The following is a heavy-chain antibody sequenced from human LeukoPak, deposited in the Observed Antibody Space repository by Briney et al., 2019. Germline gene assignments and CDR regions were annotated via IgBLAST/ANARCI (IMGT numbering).Heavy chain of an antibody. CDR1: RFTFNNYA. V-gene: IGHV3-21*01. CDR2: ISSTSSVI. J-gene: IGHJ4*02. D-gene: IGHD5-18*01. CDR3: ARGGSGLTAMDLFDY. Sequence: GGSLRLSCAASRFTFNNYAMNWVRQAPGKGLEWVSSISSTSSVIFYADSVKGRFTISRDNAKDSLYLHMNSLRAEDTAVYYCARGGSGLTAMDLFDYWGQGTLVTVSS.